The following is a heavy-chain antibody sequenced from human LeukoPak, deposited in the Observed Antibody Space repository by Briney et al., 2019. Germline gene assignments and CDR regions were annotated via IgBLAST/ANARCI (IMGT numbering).Heavy chain of an antibody. V-gene: IGHV7-4-1*02. CDR1: GYSFTSFG. Sequence: ASVKVSCKASGYSFTSFGMNWVRQAPGQGLEWLGWINTNTGNPTYGQGFTGRFVFSMDTSVSTAYLQISGLQADDTAVYYCGRDPKLGIRGYTYGYIDYWGQGTLVTVSS. CDR2: INTNTGNP. J-gene: IGHJ4*02. CDR3: GRDPKLGIRGYTYGYIDY. D-gene: IGHD5-18*01.